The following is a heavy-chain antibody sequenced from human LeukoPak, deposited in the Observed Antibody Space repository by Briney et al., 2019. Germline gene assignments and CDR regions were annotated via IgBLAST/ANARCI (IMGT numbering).Heavy chain of an antibody. V-gene: IGHV3-23*01. CDR2: ISGSGGST. CDR3: AKPLSSVTPGY. D-gene: IGHD4-17*01. Sequence: GGSLRLSCAASGFSFSIYAMSWVRQAPGKGLEWVSTISGSGGSTYYADAVKGRFTISKDNFKSTLYLQMTSLRDDDTAVYYCAKPLSSVTPGYWGQGTPVTVSS. CDR1: GFSFSIYA. J-gene: IGHJ4*02.